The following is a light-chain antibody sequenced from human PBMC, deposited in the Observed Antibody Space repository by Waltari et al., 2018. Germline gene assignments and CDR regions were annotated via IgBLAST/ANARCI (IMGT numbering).Light chain of an antibody. V-gene: IGLV6-57*04. CDR3: QSYDDNNRRV. CDR2: EDN. J-gene: IGLJ3*02. CDR1: SGSIASNY. Sequence: NFMLTQPHSVSESPGKTVTISCTRSSGSIASNYVQWYQQRPGSAPTTVIYEDNQRPSGVPGRFSGSIDISSNSSSLTISGLKTEDEADYYCQSYDDNNRRVFGGGTKLTVL.